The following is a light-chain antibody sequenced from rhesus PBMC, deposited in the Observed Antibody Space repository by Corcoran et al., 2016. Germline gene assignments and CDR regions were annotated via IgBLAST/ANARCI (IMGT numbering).Light chain of an antibody. CDR2: GAS. Sequence: QVILTQSPATLSLSPGERATLSCRASQSVSSYLAWYQQKPGQAPMLLIYGASSRATGIPDRFSGSGSGTEFTLTISSLGPEDFAVYYCQEYSSSPHSFGQGTKVEIK. J-gene: IGKJ2*01. CDR3: QEYSSSPHS. CDR1: QSVSSY. V-gene: IGKV3-53*01.